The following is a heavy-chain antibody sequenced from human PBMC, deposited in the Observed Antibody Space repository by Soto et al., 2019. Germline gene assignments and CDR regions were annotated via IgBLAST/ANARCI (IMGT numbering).Heavy chain of an antibody. CDR2: INPNSGGT. J-gene: IGHJ5*02. V-gene: IGHV1-2*02. D-gene: IGHD1-26*01. CDR3: AGGVVSASYYNWFDT. CDR1: GYTFTGYY. Sequence: SVNVTCKASGYTFTGYYMHWVRQAPGQGLEWMGWINPNSGGTDYAQKFQGRATMTRDTSISTAYMELSRLRSDDTAVYYCAGGVVSASYYNWFDTWAKGNPVTISS.